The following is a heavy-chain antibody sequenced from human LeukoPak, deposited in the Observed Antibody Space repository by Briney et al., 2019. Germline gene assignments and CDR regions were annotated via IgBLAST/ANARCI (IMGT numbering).Heavy chain of an antibody. V-gene: IGHV4-39*01. CDR3: ARRGPTIDY. CDR2: IYYSGST. Sequence: SETLSLTCTVSGGSISSSSYYWGWIRQPPGKGLEWIGSIYYSGSTYYNPSLKSRVTISVDTSKNQFSLKLSSVTAADTAVYYCARRGPTIDYWGQGTLVTVSS. CDR1: GGSISSSSYY. J-gene: IGHJ4*02.